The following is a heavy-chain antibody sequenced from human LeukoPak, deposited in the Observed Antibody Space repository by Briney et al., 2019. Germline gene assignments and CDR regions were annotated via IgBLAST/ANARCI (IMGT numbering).Heavy chain of an antibody. D-gene: IGHD5-12*01. CDR1: GFTFSSYG. J-gene: IGHJ4*02. CDR2: IWYDGSNK. CDR3: AAFVAYLDY. V-gene: IGHV3-33*01. Sequence: TGGSLRLSCAASGFTFSSYGMHWVRQAPGKGLEWVAVIWYDGSNKYYADSVKGRFTTSRDNSKNTLYLQMNSLRAEDTAVYYCAAFVAYLDYWGQGTLVTVSS.